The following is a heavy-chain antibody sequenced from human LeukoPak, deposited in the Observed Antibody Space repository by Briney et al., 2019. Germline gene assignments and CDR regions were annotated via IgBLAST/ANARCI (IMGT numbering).Heavy chain of an antibody. V-gene: IGHV3-48*01. CDR1: GFSLSSYS. D-gene: IGHD4-23*01. CDR3: ARGPFDYRGIIAAGATFYI. Sequence: GGSLRLSCAASGFSLSSYSMNGVRQAPGKGLEWVSYISSSSSTIYYADSVKGRFTISRDNAKNSLYLQMNSLRAEDTAVYYCARGPFDYRGIIAAGATFYIWGQGTVVTVSS. CDR2: ISSSSSTI. J-gene: IGHJ3*02.